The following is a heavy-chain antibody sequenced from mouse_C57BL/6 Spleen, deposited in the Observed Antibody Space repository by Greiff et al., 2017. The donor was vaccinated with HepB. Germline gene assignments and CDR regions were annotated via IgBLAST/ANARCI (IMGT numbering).Heavy chain of an antibody. J-gene: IGHJ4*01. CDR2: ISNLAYSI. Sequence: EVQGVESGGGLVQPGGSLKLSCAASGFTFSDYGMAWVRQAPRKGPEWVAFISNLAYSIYYADTVTGRFTISRENAKNTLYLEMSSLRSEDTAMYYCARRGKGYYAMDYWGQGTSVTVSS. CDR3: ARRGKGYYAMDY. CDR1: GFTFSDYG. V-gene: IGHV5-15*01.